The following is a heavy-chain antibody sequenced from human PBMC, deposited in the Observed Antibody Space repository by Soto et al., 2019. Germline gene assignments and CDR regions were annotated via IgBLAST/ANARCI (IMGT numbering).Heavy chain of an antibody. CDR2: ISGSGGST. CDR1: GFTFSSYA. V-gene: IGHV3-23*01. D-gene: IGHD3-22*01. Sequence: EVQLLESGGGLVQPGGSLRLSCAASGFTFSSYAMSWVRQAPGKGLEWVSAISGSGGSTYYADSVKGRFTISRDNSKNTLYLQMNSLRAEDTAVYYCAKDQWYYYDSSGLWGLDYWGQGTLVTVSS. CDR3: AKDQWYYYDSSGLWGLDY. J-gene: IGHJ4*02.